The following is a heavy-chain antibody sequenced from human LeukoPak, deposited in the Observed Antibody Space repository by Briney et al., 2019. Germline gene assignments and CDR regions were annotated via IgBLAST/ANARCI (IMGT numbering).Heavy chain of an antibody. CDR3: ARSRVPGARDY. V-gene: IGHV1-2*02. J-gene: IGHJ4*02. D-gene: IGHD4/OR15-4a*01. CDR1: GCTFTGYS. Sequence: GASVKVSCKASGCTFTGYSMHWVRQAPGQGLEWMGWINPNIGVTNYAQKFQGRVTMTRDTSISTAYMELSRLRSDDTAVYYCARSRVPGARDYWGQGTLVTVSS. CDR2: INPNIGVT.